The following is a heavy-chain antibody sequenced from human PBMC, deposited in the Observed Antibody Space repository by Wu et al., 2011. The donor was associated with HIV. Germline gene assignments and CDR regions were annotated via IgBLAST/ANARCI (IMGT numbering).Heavy chain of an antibody. Sequence: QVQLTQSGAEVKKPGSSVKVSCKASGGTFSNYVISWVRRAPGHGLEWMGGIIPMHGTVNYAQKFQGRVTMTADTSTTTAYLELRNLKSDDTAIYFCAREPLGTIHWGQGSLIIVSS. D-gene: IGHD7-27*01. V-gene: IGHV1-69*08. J-gene: IGHJ4*02. CDR1: GGTFSNYV. CDR3: AREPLGTIH. CDR2: IIPMHGTV.